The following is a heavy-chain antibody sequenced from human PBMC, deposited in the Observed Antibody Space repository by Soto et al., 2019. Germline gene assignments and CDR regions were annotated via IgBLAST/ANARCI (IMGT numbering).Heavy chain of an antibody. CDR3: ARGRVTADY. CDR2: ISHSGST. V-gene: IGHV4-30-2*01. D-gene: IGHD5-18*01. J-gene: IGHJ4*02. Sequence: QLQLQESGSGLVKPSQTLSLTCAVSDGSISSGGYSWSWIRQPPGKGLECIGYISHSGSTYYNPSLKSRVTVSVARSKNQFSLKLSSVTAADTAVYYCARGRVTADYWGQGTLVTVSS. CDR1: DGSISSGGYS.